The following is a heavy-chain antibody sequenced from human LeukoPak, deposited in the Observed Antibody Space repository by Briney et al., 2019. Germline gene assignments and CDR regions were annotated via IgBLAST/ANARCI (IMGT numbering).Heavy chain of an antibody. CDR2: ISSSRSTI. CDR3: ATWFGEDAFDI. D-gene: IGHD3-10*01. J-gene: IGHJ3*02. Sequence: GGSLRLSCAASGFTFSSYSMNWVRQAPGKGLEWVSYISSSRSTIYYADSVKGRFTISRDNAKNSLYLQMNSLRAEDTAVYYCATWFGEDAFDIWGQGTMVTVSS. CDR1: GFTFSSYS. V-gene: IGHV3-48*04.